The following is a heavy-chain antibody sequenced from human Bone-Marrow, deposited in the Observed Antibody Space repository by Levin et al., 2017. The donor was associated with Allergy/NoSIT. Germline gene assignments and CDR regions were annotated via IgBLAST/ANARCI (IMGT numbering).Heavy chain of an antibody. V-gene: IGHV5-51*01. CDR2: IFPYDSDT. Sequence: WIRQSPGKGLEWMGIIFPYDSDTRYNPSFRGQVTISADKSTSTAFLQCSSLKASDTATYYWELTGRQGGFWGQGTLVGVSS. CDR3: ELTGRQGGF. J-gene: IGHJ4*02. D-gene: IGHD1-7*01.